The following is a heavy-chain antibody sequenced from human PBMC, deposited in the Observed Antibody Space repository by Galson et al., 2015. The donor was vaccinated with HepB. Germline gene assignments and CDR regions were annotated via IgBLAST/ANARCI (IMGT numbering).Heavy chain of an antibody. Sequence: TLSLTCTVSGDSISSGDYYWSWIRQPAGKGLEWIGHIYISGNSNYNPSLKSRVTMSADTSKNQLSLNLNSVAAADTAVYYCARDPPYSFGWYFDSWGQGTLVTVSS. CDR3: ARDPPYSFGWYFDS. CDR1: GDSISSGDYY. CDR2: IYISGNS. J-gene: IGHJ4*02. V-gene: IGHV4-61*09. D-gene: IGHD6-19*01.